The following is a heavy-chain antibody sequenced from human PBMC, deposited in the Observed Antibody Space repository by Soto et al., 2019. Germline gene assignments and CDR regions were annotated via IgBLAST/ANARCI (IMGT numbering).Heavy chain of an antibody. J-gene: IGHJ4*02. CDR3: ARGTMVRGTLAPGSSGPLDY. Sequence: EVQLVESGGGLVQPGGSLRLACAASGFTVSSYDMHWVRHVTGKGLEWVSTLGAGGDTYFPDSVKGRFTISRDHAKNSLYLQMNNLGAGDTAVYYCARGTMVRGTLAPGSSGPLDYWGQGTLVAVSS. CDR1: GFTVSSYD. CDR2: LGAGGDT. V-gene: IGHV3-13*01. D-gene: IGHD3-10*01.